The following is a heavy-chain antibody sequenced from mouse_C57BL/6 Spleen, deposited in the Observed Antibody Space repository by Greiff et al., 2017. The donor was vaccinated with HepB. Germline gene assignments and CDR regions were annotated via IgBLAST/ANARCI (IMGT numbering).Heavy chain of an antibody. CDR3: ARTYYGNYGPYYYAMDD. V-gene: IGHV1-55*01. D-gene: IGHD2-10*01. Sequence: QVQLQQPGAELVKPGASVKMSCKASGYTFTSYWITWVKQRPGQGLEWIGDIYPGSGSTNYNEKFKSKATLTVDTSSSTAYMQLSSLTSEDSAVYYGARTYYGNYGPYYYAMDDWGQGTSVTVSS. CDR2: IYPGSGST. CDR1: GYTFTSYW. J-gene: IGHJ4*01.